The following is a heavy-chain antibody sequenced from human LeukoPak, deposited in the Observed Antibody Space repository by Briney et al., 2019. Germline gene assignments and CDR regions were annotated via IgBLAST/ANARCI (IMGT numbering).Heavy chain of an antibody. V-gene: IGHV4-59*11. Sequence: SETLSLTCTVSGGSISSHHWSWIRQPPGKGLEWIGYIYYSGSTNYNPSLKSRVTISVDTSKNQFSLKLSSVTAADTAVYYCARDRLTMVRGVTTSYYYYYYMDVWGKGTTVTVSS. CDR3: ARDRLTMVRGVTTSYYYYYYMDV. CDR1: GGSISSHH. D-gene: IGHD3-10*01. CDR2: IYYSGST. J-gene: IGHJ6*03.